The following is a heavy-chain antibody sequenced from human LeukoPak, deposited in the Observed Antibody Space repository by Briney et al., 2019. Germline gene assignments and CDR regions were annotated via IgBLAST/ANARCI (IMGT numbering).Heavy chain of an antibody. Sequence: GGSLRLSCAASGFTFSSYSMNWVRQAPGKGLEWVSYISSSSSTIYYADSVKGRFTISRDNAKNSLYLQMNSLRAEDTAVYYCGRDLGRFLRGGFEYWGQGTLVHVP. D-gene: IGHD3-16*01. CDR2: ISSSSSTI. CDR3: GRDLGRFLRGGFEY. J-gene: IGHJ4*02. CDR1: GFTFSSYS. V-gene: IGHV3-48*01.